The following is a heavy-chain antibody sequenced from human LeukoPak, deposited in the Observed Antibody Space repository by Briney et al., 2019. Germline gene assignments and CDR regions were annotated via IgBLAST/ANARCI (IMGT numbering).Heavy chain of an antibody. CDR2: IYPGDSRI. CDR3: ACRDLTSTWSFP. Sequence: GESLKISYQGFGYSFTSYWIGWVRQMPGKGMEWMGVIYPGDSRIRYNPSFQGQVTISVGKSISTAYLQWVSLKASDTAMYYCACRDLTSTWSFPWGQGTLVTVSS. J-gene: IGHJ5*02. V-gene: IGHV5-51*01. D-gene: IGHD6-13*01. CDR1: GYSFTSYW.